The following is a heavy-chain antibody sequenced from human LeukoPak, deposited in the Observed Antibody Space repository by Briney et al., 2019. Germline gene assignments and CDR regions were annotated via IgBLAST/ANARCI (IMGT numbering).Heavy chain of an antibody. Sequence: PGGSLRLSCAASGFTFSSYAMHWVRQAPGKGLEWVAVISYDGSNKYYAGSVKGRFTISRDNSKNTLYLQMNSLRAEDTAVYYCARNRDPIVVVPAAPDYWGQGTLVTVSS. CDR3: ARNRDPIVVVPAAPDY. J-gene: IGHJ4*02. D-gene: IGHD2-2*01. CDR1: GFTFSSYA. CDR2: ISYDGSNK. V-gene: IGHV3-30-3*01.